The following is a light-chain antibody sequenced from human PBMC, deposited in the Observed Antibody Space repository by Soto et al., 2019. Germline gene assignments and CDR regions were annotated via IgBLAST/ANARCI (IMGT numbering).Light chain of an antibody. CDR2: DTS. Sequence: EIGLTKSPATLSLSPGDRATLSYRASQSVSTYLARDQQKPGQAPRLLIHDTSTSVTGVPDPFSGSGSGTAVTLTYSSLDTEDSAMYYCQQRFSWPPTFGGWNHVEIK. J-gene: IGKJ4*01. CDR3: QQRFSWPPT. CDR1: QSVSTY. V-gene: IGKV3-11*01.